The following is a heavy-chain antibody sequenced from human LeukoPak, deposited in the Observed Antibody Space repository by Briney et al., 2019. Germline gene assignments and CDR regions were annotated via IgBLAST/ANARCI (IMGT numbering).Heavy chain of an antibody. CDR1: GYTFTSYG. CDR3: ARAVPYYYDSSGYYYGAPWGY. V-gene: IGHV1-18*01. D-gene: IGHD3-22*01. Sequence: GASVKVSCKASGYTFTSYGISWVRQAPGQGLEWMGWISAYNGNTNYAQKLQGRVTMTTDTSTSTAYMELRSLRSDDTAVYYCARAVPYYYDSSGYYYGAPWGYWGQGTLVTVS. J-gene: IGHJ4*02. CDR2: ISAYNGNT.